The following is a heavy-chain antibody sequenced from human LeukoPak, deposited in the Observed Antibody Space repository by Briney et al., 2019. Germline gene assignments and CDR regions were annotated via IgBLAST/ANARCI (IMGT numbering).Heavy chain of an antibody. CDR3: ARAGTCSSTSCDGGIEY. CDR2: ISTTSTYI. J-gene: IGHJ4*02. V-gene: IGHV3-21*06. D-gene: IGHD2-2*01. Sequence: GGSLRLXCAASGFAFSSYNMKWVRQAPGKGLEWVSFISTTSTYIYYADSVKGRFTVSRDNSKNLLYLQMDSLRVEDTAVYYCARAGTCSSTSCDGGIEYWGQRTLVTVSS. CDR1: GFAFSSYN.